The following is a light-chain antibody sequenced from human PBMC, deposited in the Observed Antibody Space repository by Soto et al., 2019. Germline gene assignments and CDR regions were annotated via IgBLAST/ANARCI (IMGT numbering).Light chain of an antibody. J-gene: IGKJ4*01. Sequence: EIVMTQSPATLSVSPGERATLSCRASQSVSSNLAWYQQKPGQTPKLLIYVASTSATGIPARFSGSGSWTEFTLSISSLEAEDFAVYYCQQYNVWPLTFGGGTKVEFK. V-gene: IGKV3-15*01. CDR3: QQYNVWPLT. CDR2: VAS. CDR1: QSVSSN.